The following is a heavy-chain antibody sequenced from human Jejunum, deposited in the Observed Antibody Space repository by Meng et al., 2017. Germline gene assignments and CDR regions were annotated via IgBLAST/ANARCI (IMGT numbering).Heavy chain of an antibody. Sequence: GSLRLSCTVSGGSISGHYWSWIRQPPGKGLEWVGYTSDSGTTNYNPSLKSRVIMSVDTSKNHFSLKLTSVTAADTAVYFCARGGWSVVFWSPGTLVTVSS. V-gene: IGHV4-59*11. J-gene: IGHJ2*01. CDR2: TSDSGTT. D-gene: IGHD3-16*01. CDR1: GGSISGHY. CDR3: ARGGWSVVF.